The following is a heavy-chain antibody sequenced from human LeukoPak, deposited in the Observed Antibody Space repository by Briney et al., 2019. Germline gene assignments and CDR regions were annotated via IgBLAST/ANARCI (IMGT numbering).Heavy chain of an antibody. CDR2: IYYSGST. CDR3: AREDLWFGEEDYYYYMDV. J-gene: IGHJ6*03. D-gene: IGHD3-10*01. CDR1: GGSISSSSYY. Sequence: SETLSLTCTVSGGSISSSSYYWGWIRQPPGKGLEWIGSIYYSGSTYYNPSLKSRVTISVDTSKNQFSLKLSSVTAADTAVYYCAREDLWFGEEDYYYYMDVWGKGTTVTVSS. V-gene: IGHV4-39*07.